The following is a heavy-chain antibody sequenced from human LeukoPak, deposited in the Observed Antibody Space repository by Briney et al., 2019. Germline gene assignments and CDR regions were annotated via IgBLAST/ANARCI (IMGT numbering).Heavy chain of an antibody. CDR1: GGSISSYY. Sequence: SETLSLTCTVSGGSISSYYWSWIRQPPGKGLEWIGYIYYSGSSNYNPSLTSRVTISVDTSKNQFSLKLSSVTAADTAVYYCAREGIAARDFDYWGQGTLVTVSS. CDR3: AREGIAARDFDY. V-gene: IGHV4-59*01. J-gene: IGHJ4*02. D-gene: IGHD6-6*01. CDR2: IYYSGSS.